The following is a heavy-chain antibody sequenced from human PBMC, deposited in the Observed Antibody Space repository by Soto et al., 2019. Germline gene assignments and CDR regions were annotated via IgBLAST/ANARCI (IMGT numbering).Heavy chain of an antibody. D-gene: IGHD6-13*01. V-gene: IGHV1-69*08. CDR3: AREGAAGPFYYYYGMDV. CDR2: IIPILGIA. J-gene: IGHJ6*02. Sequence: QVQLVQSGAEVKKPGSSVKVSCKASGGTFSSYTISWVRQAPGQGLEWMGRIIPILGIANYAQKFQGRVTITADKSTSTAYMELSSLRSEDTAVYYCAREGAAGPFYYYYGMDVWGQGTTVTVSS. CDR1: GGTFSSYT.